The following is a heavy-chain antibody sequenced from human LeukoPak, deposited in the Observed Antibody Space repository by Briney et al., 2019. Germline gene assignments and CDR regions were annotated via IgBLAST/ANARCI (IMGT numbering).Heavy chain of an antibody. CDR1: GFTVTTTY. CDR3: ARVRERVGSSWYNAFDI. J-gene: IGHJ3*02. V-gene: IGHV3-53*01. Sequence: GGSLRLSCAASGFTVTTTYITWVRQAPGKGLDWVSVLHTDGRTYYADSVKGRFTISRDNSKNVLYLHMNSLIAEDSAMYYCARVRERVGSSWYNAFDIWGQGTMVTVSS. D-gene: IGHD6-13*01. CDR2: LHTDGRT.